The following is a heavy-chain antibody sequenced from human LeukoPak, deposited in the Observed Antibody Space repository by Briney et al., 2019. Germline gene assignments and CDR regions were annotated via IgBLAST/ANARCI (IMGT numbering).Heavy chain of an antibody. CDR1: GGTFNNSA. V-gene: IGHV1-69*05. J-gene: IGHJ4*02. CDR2: IMPLFGTA. D-gene: IGHD6-13*01. CDR3: ARGAAAPGY. Sequence: ASVKVSCKTSGGTFNNSAISWVRQAPGQGLEWLGGIMPLFGTAGYAQKFQGRVTITKDESTRTVYLELTSLTSDDTAVYYCARGAAAPGYWGQGTLVTVSS.